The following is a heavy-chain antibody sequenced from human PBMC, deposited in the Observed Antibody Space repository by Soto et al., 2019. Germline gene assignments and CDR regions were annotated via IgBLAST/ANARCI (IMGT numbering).Heavy chain of an antibody. V-gene: IGHV4-34*01. J-gene: IGHJ2*01. D-gene: IGHD3-9*01. Sequence: QVQLQQWGAGPLRPLETLSLTCGVSGGSFSGYYWAWIRQSPGKGLEWIGEINDRGSINSNPSLKSRVSISVDTSKNHYSLNLRSVTAADTAVYYCARESHDILTGPPWVWYFDLWGRDTLVTVSS. CDR3: ARESHDILTGPPWVWYFDL. CDR2: INDRGSI. CDR1: GGSFSGYY.